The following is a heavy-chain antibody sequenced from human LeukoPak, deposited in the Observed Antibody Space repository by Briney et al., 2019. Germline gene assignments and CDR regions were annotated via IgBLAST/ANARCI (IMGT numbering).Heavy chain of an antibody. CDR1: GGSISSYY. CDR3: ARGRGRSDY. D-gene: IGHD3-16*01. CDR2: INHSGST. J-gene: IGHJ4*02. V-gene: IGHV4-34*01. Sequence: PSETLSLTCTVSGGSISSYYWSWIRQPPGKGLEWIGEINHSGSTNYNPSLKSRVTISVDTSKNQFSLKLSSVTAADTAVYYCARGRGRSDYWGQGTLVTVSS.